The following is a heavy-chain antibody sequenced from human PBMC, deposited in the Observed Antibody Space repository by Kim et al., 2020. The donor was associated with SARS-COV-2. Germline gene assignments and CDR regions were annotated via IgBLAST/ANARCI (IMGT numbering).Heavy chain of an antibody. Sequence: GGSLRLSCAASGFTFDDYAMHWVRQAPGKGLEWVSGISWNSGSIGYADSVKGRFTISRDNAKNSLYLQMNSLRAEDTALYYCAKFGYDILTGYLNNYYYYGMDVWGEGTTVTVSS. CDR3: AKFGYDILTGYLNNYYYYGMDV. J-gene: IGHJ6*04. CDR2: ISWNSGSI. D-gene: IGHD3-9*01. V-gene: IGHV3-9*01. CDR1: GFTFDDYA.